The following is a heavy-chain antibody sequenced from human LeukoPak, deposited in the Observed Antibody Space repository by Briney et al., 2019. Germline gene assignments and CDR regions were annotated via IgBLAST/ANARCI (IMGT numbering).Heavy chain of an antibody. CDR3: AGELWQPPYYYYGMDV. D-gene: IGHD3-10*01. J-gene: IGHJ6*02. CDR2: IYRIGST. Sequence: TSETLSLTCTVSGGSVSSGSYYWTWIRQPPGKGLEWIGYIYRIGSTNYSPSLKSRVTISLDTSKNQFSLRLRSVTAADTAVYYCAGELWQPPYYYYGMDVWGQGTTVTVSS. V-gene: IGHV4-61*01. CDR1: GGSVSSGSYY.